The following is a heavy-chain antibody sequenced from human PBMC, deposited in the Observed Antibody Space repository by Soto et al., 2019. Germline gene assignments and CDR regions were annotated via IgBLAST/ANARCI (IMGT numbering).Heavy chain of an antibody. J-gene: IGHJ5*02. V-gene: IGHV3-74*01. CDR3: TRSPGIRSDL. D-gene: IGHD3-16*01. Sequence: GGSLRLSCAASGFTFSSYWMHWVRQAPGKGLEWVSHISSNGSITCYADSVKGRFTISRDNAENSLYLQMNSLRAEDTALYYCTRSPGIRSDLWGRGTLVTVSS. CDR1: GFTFSSYW. CDR2: ISSNGSIT.